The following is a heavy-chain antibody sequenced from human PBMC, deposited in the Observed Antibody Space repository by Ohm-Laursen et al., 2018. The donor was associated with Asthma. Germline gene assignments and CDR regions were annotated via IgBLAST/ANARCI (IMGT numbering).Heavy chain of an antibody. V-gene: IGHV3-74*01. J-gene: IGHJ4*02. CDR3: ARGNVEGLL. CDR1: GFIFSDYF. Sequence: GSLRLSCAASGFIFSDYFMHWVRQRPGEGLVWISHLFPDGRRTNYADSVRGRFTISRDDAQNTVYLQIHSLRVDDTAVYFCARGNVEGLLWGQGTLVTVSS. CDR2: LFPDGRRT.